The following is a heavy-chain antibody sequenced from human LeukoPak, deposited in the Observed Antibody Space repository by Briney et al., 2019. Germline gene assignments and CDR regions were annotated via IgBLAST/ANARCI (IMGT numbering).Heavy chain of an antibody. CDR3: ARAPITSPFYFDY. V-gene: IGHV3-20*04. CDR2: INWSGGST. D-gene: IGHD2-2*01. J-gene: IGHJ4*02. Sequence: GGSLRLSCTASGFAFDEHGMSWVRQVPGKGLEWVSGINWSGGSTGYADPLRGRFTISRDNAKDSLYLQMDSLRAEDTALYYCARAPITSPFYFDYWGQGTLVTASS. CDR1: GFAFDEHG.